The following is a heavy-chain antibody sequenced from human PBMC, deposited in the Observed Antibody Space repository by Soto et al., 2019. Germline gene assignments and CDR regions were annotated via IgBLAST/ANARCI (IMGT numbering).Heavy chain of an antibody. D-gene: IGHD6-25*01. Sequence: PSETLSLSCTVSGGSISSGDYYWSWIRQPPGKGLEWIGYIYYSGSTYYNPSLKSRVTISVDTSKNQFSLKLSSVTAADTAVYYCARALVADNFDYWGQGTLVTVSS. CDR2: IYYSGST. CDR1: GGSISSGDYY. V-gene: IGHV4-30-4*01. J-gene: IGHJ4*02. CDR3: ARALVADNFDY.